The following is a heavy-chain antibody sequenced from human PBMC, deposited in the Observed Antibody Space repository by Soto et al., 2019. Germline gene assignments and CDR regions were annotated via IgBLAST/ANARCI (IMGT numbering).Heavy chain of an antibody. D-gene: IGHD3-10*01. J-gene: IGHJ4*02. Sequence: EVQLVESGGGLVKPGGSLRLSCAASGFTFSNAWMNWVRQAPGKGLEWVGRIKIKTDGGTTDYAAPVKGRFTISRDDSKNTLYLQMTSLKTEDTAVYYCTTVLLWMAGAGSDYWGQGTLVTVSS. CDR3: TTVLLWMAGAGSDY. V-gene: IGHV3-15*07. CDR2: IKIKTDGGTT. CDR1: GFTFSNAW.